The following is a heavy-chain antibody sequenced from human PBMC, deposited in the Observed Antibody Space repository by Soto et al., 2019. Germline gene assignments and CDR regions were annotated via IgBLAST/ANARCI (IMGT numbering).Heavy chain of an antibody. CDR1: GYTFTGSA. V-gene: IGHV1-2*02. CDR2: INPNSGGT. J-gene: IGHJ6*02. Sequence: SAVKVSCKASGYTFTGSAVLWVRQAPGQGLEWMGWINPNSGGTNYAQKFQGRVTMTRDTSISTAYMELSRLRSDDTAVYYCATKIQLGTSAKRVCPRDVWS. D-gene: IGHD1-1*01. CDR3: ATKIQLGTSAKRVCPRDV.